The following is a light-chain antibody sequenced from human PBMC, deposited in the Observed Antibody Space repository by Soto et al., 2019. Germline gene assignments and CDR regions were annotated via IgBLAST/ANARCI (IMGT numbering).Light chain of an antibody. CDR3: QQYDNWPPWT. CDR2: GAS. J-gene: IGKJ1*01. Sequence: SLSPGTVSVSQGEKATLSCRASHIFSISLAWYQQRPGQAPRLLIYGASTRATGIPARFSGSGSGTEFTLTISSLQSEDFAVYYCQQYDNWPPWTCGQRTKLDI. V-gene: IGKV3-15*01. CDR1: HIFSIS.